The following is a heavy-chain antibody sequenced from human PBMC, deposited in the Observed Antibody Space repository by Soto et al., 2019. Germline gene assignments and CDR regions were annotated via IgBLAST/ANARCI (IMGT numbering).Heavy chain of an antibody. D-gene: IGHD3-22*01. CDR3: AKIRHSSGYLIDD. CDR2: ISGSGGST. V-gene: IGHV3-23*01. Sequence: GGSLRLSCAASGFTFSSYAMSWVRQAPGKGLEWVSAISGSGGSTYHADSVKGRFTISRDNSKNTLYLQMNSLRAEDTAVYYWAKIRHSSGYLIDDWGKGTLVTVSS. J-gene: IGHJ4*02. CDR1: GFTFSSYA.